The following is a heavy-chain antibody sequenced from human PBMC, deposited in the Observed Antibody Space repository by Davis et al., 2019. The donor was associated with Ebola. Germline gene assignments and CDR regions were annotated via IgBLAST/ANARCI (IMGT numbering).Heavy chain of an antibody. D-gene: IGHD6-19*01. Sequence: PSETLSLTCAVYGGSFSDYYWSWIRQPPGKGLEWIGEINHSGSTNYNPSLKSRVTISVDTSQNQFSLKLSSVTAADTAVYYCARSPYSSGWNLYDNYYYMDVWGKGTTVTVSS. CDR1: GGSFSDYY. V-gene: IGHV4-34*01. CDR2: INHSGST. J-gene: IGHJ6*03. CDR3: ARSPYSSGWNLYDNYYYMDV.